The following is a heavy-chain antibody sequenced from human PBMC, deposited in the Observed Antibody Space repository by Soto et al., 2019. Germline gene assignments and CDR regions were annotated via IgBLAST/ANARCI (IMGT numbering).Heavy chain of an antibody. V-gene: IGHV4-31*03. Sequence: QVQLQESGPGLVKPSQTLSLTCTVSGGSISSGGYYWSWIRQHPGKGLEWIGYIYYSGSTYYNPSFKRRVTISVDTSKNQFSLKLSSVTAADTAVYYCARDHCGDCYYFDYWGQGTLVTVSS. CDR1: GGSISSGGYY. CDR3: ARDHCGDCYYFDY. J-gene: IGHJ4*02. D-gene: IGHD2-21*02. CDR2: IYYSGST.